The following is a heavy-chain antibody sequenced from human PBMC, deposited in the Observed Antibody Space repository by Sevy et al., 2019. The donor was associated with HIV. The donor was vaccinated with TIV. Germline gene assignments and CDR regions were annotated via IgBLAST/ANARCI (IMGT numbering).Heavy chain of an antibody. CDR1: GYTFTSYG. V-gene: IGHV1-18*01. CDR3: ARDQYDSSGYYYSYYGMDV. D-gene: IGHD3-22*01. CDR2: ISAYSGNT. J-gene: IGHJ6*02. Sequence: ASVKVSCKASGYTFTSYGINWVRQAPGQGLEWMGWISAYSGNTNNAQNLQGRVTMTTDTLTSPAYMELRSLTSDDTAVYYCARDQYDSSGYYYSYYGMDVWGQGTTVTVSS.